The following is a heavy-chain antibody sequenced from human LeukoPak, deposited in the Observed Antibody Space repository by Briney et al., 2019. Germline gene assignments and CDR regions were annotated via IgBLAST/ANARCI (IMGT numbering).Heavy chain of an antibody. CDR2: MNVDGSDK. CDR3: TRGDGRGRSDGAI. J-gene: IGHJ4*02. D-gene: IGHD5-18*01. V-gene: IGHV3-7*01. Sequence: GESLRLSCGASGFTFTNHWMGWVRQAPENGLEWVAIMNVDGSDKYHLDSVKGRFTVSRDNAKNTPYLQMNSLRVEDTALYYCTRGDGRGRSDGAIWGPGTLVTVSS. CDR1: GFTFTNHW.